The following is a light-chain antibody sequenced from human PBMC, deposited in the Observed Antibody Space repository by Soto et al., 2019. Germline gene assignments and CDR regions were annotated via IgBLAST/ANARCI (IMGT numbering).Light chain of an antibody. CDR2: LNSDGSH. Sequence: QAVVTQSPSASASLGASVELTCTLSSGHSSYAIAWHQQQPEKGPRYLMKLNSDGSHSKGDGIPDRFSGSSSGAERYLTISSLQSEDEADYYCQTWGTGIHYVFGTGTKLTVL. CDR1: SGHSSYA. CDR3: QTWGTGIHYV. J-gene: IGLJ1*01. V-gene: IGLV4-69*01.